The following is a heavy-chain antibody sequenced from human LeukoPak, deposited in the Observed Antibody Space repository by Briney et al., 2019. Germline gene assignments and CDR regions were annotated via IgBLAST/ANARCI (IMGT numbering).Heavy chain of an antibody. CDR3: ARVGYSYGPRAFDI. D-gene: IGHD5-18*01. V-gene: IGHV3-74*01. CDR2: INTDGSST. CDR1: GFTFSSYW. Sequence: GGSLRLSCAASGFTFSSYWMHWVRQAPGKGLVWVSRINTDGSSTSYADSVKGRFTISRDNAKNTLYLQMDSLRAEDTAVYYCARVGYSYGPRAFDIWGQGTMVTVSS. J-gene: IGHJ3*02.